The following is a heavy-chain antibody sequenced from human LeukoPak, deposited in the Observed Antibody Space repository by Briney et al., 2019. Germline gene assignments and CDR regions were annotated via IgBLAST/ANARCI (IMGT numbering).Heavy chain of an antibody. Sequence: PGGSLRLSCAASGFTFSSYSMNWVRQAPGKGLEWVSYISSSSSYIYYADSVKGRFTISRDNAKNSLYLQMNSLRAEDTAVYYCARARNEDTIFGVVTYDYFDYWGQGTLVTVSS. D-gene: IGHD3-3*01. CDR2: ISSSSSYI. CDR3: ARARNEDTIFGVVTYDYFDY. V-gene: IGHV3-21*01. CDR1: GFTFSSYS. J-gene: IGHJ4*02.